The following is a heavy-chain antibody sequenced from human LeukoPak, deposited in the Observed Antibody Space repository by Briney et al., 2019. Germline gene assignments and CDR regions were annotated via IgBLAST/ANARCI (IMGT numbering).Heavy chain of an antibody. CDR3: ARDRSGYDFKYYYGMDV. D-gene: IGHD5-12*01. Sequence: ASVKVSCKASGYTFTGYYMHWVRQAPGQGLEWMGWINPNSGGTNYAQKFQGRVTMTRDTSISTAYMELSRLRSDDTAVYYCARDRSGYDFKYYYGMDVWGQGTTVTVSS. CDR1: GYTFTGYY. J-gene: IGHJ6*02. CDR2: INPNSGGT. V-gene: IGHV1-2*02.